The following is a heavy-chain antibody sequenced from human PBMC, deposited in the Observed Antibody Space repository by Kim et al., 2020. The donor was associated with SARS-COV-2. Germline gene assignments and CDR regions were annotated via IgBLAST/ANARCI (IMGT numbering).Heavy chain of an antibody. J-gene: IGHJ4*02. V-gene: IGHV1-18*01. Sequence: YAQKLQGRVTMTTDTSTSTAYMELRSLRSDDTAVYYCARSPSLAVADLDYWGQGTLVTVSS. CDR3: ARSPSLAVADLDY. D-gene: IGHD6-19*01.